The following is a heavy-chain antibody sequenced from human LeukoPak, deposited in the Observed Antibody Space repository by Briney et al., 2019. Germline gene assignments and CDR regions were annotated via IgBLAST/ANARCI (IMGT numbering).Heavy chain of an antibody. V-gene: IGHV1-2*02. D-gene: IGHD3-10*01. CDR2: TNPNTGVT. CDR1: GYTFTDYY. Sequence: GASVKVSCKASGYTFTDYYIHWVRQAPGQGLEWMGWTNPNTGVTSYAQKFQGRVTMTIDTSISTAYMELNRLRSDDTALYYCARLWFGESVPDPWGQGTLVTVSS. J-gene: IGHJ5*02. CDR3: ARLWFGESVPDP.